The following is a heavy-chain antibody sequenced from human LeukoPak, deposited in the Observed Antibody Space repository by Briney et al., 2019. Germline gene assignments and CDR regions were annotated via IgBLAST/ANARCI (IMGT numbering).Heavy chain of an antibody. CDR2: INHSGST. V-gene: IGHV4-34*01. J-gene: IGHJ5*02. CDR3: ARVRGDGDPHWFDP. CDR1: GGSFSGYY. D-gene: IGHD4-17*01. Sequence: SETLSLTRAVYGGSFSGYYWSWIRQPPGKGLEWIGEINHSGSTNYNPSLKSRVTISVDTSKNQFSLKLSSVTAADTAVYYCARVRGDGDPHWFDPWGQGTLVTVSS.